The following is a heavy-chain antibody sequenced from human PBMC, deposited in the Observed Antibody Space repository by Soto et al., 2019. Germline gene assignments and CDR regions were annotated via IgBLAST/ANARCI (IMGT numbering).Heavy chain of an antibody. J-gene: IGHJ4*02. V-gene: IGHV1-8*01. CDR3: ARGRGYSDGIDY. Sequence: QVQLVQSGAEVKKPGASVKVSCKASGYTFTSLDINWVRQATGQGLEWMGWMNPNSGSTGSAQKFQGRVAMTRDTSINTAYRELSSLRSDDTAVYYCARGRGYSDGIDYWGQGTLVTVSS. CDR1: GYTFTSLD. D-gene: IGHD2-15*01. CDR2: MNPNSGST.